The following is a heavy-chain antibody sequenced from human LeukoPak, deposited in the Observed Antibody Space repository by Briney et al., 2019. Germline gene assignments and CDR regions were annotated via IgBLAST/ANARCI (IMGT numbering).Heavy chain of an antibody. D-gene: IGHD4-17*01. Sequence: GGSLRLSCAASGFTFSNAWMSWVRQAPGKGLEWVGRIKSKTDGGTTDYAAPVKGRFTISRDDSKNTPYLQMNSLKTEDTAVYYCTTGFLEMTTVTTLFEANYWGQGTLVTVSS. CDR2: IKSKTDGGTT. CDR1: GFTFSNAW. V-gene: IGHV3-15*01. J-gene: IGHJ4*02. CDR3: TTGFLEMTTVTTLFEANY.